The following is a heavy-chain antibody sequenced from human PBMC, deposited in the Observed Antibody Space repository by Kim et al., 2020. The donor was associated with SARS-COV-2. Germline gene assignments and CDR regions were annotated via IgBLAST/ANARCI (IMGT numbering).Heavy chain of an antibody. CDR2: INTGNGNT. CDR1: GYTFTNYP. D-gene: IGHD3-10*01. CDR3: VPSSFGEFYFDY. V-gene: IGHV1-3*04. Sequence: ASVKVSCKTSGYTFTNYPMHWVRQAPGQRLEWMGWINTGNGNTKYSQKFQGRVTFTRDTSATTAYMELGSLRSEDTAVYYCVPSSFGEFYFDYWGQGTLVTVSS. J-gene: IGHJ4*02.